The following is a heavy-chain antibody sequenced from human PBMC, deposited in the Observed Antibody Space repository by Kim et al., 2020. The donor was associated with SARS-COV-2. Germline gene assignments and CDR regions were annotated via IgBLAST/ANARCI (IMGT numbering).Heavy chain of an antibody. CDR2: IYYSGST. V-gene: IGHV4-59*13. CDR1: GGSISSYY. CDR3: ASSDYYYYGMDV. J-gene: IGHJ6*02. Sequence: SETLSLTCTVSGGSISSYYWSWIRQPPGKGLEWIGYIYYSGSTNYNPSLKSRVTISVDTSKNQFSLKLSSVTAADTAVYYCASSDYYYYGMDVWGQGTTVTVSS.